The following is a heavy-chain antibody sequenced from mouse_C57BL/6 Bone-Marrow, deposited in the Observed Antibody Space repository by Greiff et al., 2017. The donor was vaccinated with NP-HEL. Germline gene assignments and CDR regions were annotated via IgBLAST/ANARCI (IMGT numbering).Heavy chain of an antibody. J-gene: IGHJ4*01. CDR2: ISSGGDYI. V-gene: IGHV5-9-1*02. Sequence: VQLKESGEGLVKPGGSLKLSCAASGFTFSSYAMSWVRQTPEKRLEWVAYISSGGDYIYYADTVKGRFTISRDNARNTLYLQMSSLKSEDTAMYYCTRDDDGSSYYAMDYWGQGTSVTVSS. D-gene: IGHD1-1*01. CDR3: TRDDDGSSYYAMDY. CDR1: GFTFSSYA.